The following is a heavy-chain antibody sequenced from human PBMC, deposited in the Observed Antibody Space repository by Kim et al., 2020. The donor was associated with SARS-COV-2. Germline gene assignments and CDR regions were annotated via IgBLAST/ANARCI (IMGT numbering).Heavy chain of an antibody. CDR1: GGSISSYY. D-gene: IGHD3-9*01. CDR2: IYYSGST. Sequence: SETLSLTCTVSGGSISSYYWSWIRQPPGKGLEWIGYIYYSGSTNYNPSLKSRVTISVDTSKNQFSLKLSSVTAADTAVYYCARAGDILTGYSYGMDVWGQGTTVTVSS. V-gene: IGHV4-59*01. CDR3: ARAGDILTGYSYGMDV. J-gene: IGHJ6*02.